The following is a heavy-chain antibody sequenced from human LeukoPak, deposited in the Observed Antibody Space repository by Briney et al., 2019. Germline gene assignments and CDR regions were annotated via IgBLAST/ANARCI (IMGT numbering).Heavy chain of an antibody. J-gene: IGHJ4*02. Sequence: SETLSLTCTVYGGSFSGYYWSWISQPPGKGLEWIGEIDNSRSTNHNPSLKSRVTISVDTSKNQFSLKLSSVTAADTAVYYCARGTSSGYFHWGQGTLVTVSS. D-gene: IGHD3-22*01. CDR3: ARGTSSGYFH. CDR2: IDNSRST. CDR1: GGSFSGYY. V-gene: IGHV4-34*01.